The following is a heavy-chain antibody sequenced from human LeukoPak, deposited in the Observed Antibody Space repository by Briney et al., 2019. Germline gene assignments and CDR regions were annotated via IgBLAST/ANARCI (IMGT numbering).Heavy chain of an antibody. D-gene: IGHD2-15*01. CDR2: IKHDGNEK. CDR1: GFTFSSHW. V-gene: IGHV3-7*03. Sequence: GGSLRLSCAVSGFTFSSHWMSWVRQAPGKGLEWVANIKHDGNEKYYVDSVEGRFTISRDNAKNSLYLQMNSLRAEDTAVYYCARVADIVVVVAAQYFDYWGQGTLVTVSS. J-gene: IGHJ4*02. CDR3: ARVADIVVVVAAQYFDY.